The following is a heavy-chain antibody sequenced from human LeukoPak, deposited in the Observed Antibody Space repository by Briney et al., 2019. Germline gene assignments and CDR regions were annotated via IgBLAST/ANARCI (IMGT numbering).Heavy chain of an antibody. D-gene: IGHD2-15*01. J-gene: IGHJ5*02. Sequence: KPSETLSLTCTVSGGSISSYYWSWIRQPPGKGLEWIGYIYYSGSTNYNPSLKSRVTISVDTSKNQFSLKLSSVTAADPAVYYCASQVVVAATSWFDPWGQGTLVTVSS. CDR3: ASQVVVAATSWFDP. CDR1: GGSISSYY. V-gene: IGHV4-59*01. CDR2: IYYSGST.